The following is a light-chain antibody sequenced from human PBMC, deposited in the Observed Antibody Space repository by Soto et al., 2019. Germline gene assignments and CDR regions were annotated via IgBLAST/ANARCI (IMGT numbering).Light chain of an antibody. CDR3: GSYISSNIRV. CDR2: DVS. J-gene: IGLJ3*02. Sequence: QSALTQPASVSGSPGQSITISCTGSSTDAGAYNYVSWYQQHPGKAPKLMIYDVSSRPSGVSNRFSGSKSGNTASLTISGLQGEDEAYYYCGSYISSNIRVFGGGTKLTVL. V-gene: IGLV2-14*03. CDR1: STDAGAYNY.